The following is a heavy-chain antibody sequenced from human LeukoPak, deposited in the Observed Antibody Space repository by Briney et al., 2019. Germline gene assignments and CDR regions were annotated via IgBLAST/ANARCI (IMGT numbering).Heavy chain of an antibody. D-gene: IGHD5-24*01. CDR2: ISYDGSNK. V-gene: IGHV3-30*18. CDR1: GFTFSSYG. CDR3: AKNRREMATILVDY. J-gene: IGHJ4*02. Sequence: GRSLRLSCAASGFTFSSYGMHWVRQAPGKGLEWVAVISYDGSNKYYADSVKGRFTISRDSSKNTLYLQMNSLRAEDTATYYCAKNRREMATILVDYWGQGTLVTVSS.